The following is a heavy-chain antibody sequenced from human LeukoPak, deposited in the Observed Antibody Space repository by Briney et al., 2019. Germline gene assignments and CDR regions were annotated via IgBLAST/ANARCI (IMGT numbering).Heavy chain of an antibody. CDR2: IYTSGST. Sequence: SETLSLTCTVSGGSIRSDCWSWIRQPPGKGLEWIGRIYTSGSTNYNPSLKSRVTMSVDTSKNQFSLKLSSVTAADTAVYYCARGEMLYGTFDYWGQGTLVTVSS. D-gene: IGHD2-8*01. V-gene: IGHV4-4*07. CDR3: ARGEMLYGTFDY. CDR1: GGSIRSDC. J-gene: IGHJ4*02.